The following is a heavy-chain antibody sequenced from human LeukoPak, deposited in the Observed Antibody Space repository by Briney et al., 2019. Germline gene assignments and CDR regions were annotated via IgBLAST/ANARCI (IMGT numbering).Heavy chain of an antibody. J-gene: IGHJ4*02. CDR2: ISSSSSYI. CDR3: ARDGPGSGSYYFDY. D-gene: IGHD6-19*01. Sequence: GGSLRLSCAASGFTFSSYSMNWVRQAPGKGLEWVSSISSSSSYIYYADSVKGRFTISRDNAKNSLYLQMNSLRAEDTAVYYCARDGPGSGSYYFDYWGQGTLVTVSS. CDR1: GFTFSSYS. V-gene: IGHV3-21*01.